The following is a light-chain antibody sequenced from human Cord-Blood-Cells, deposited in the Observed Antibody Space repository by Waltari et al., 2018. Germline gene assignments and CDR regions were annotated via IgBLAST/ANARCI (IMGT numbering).Light chain of an antibody. CDR3: QQYNSYPYT. CDR1: QSISSW. CDR2: KAS. J-gene: IGKJ2*01. V-gene: IGKV1-5*03. Sequence: DIQMTQSPSTLSASVGDRVTITCRASQSISSWLAWYQQKPGKAPKLLIYKASSLESGVPSRFSGSGSGTEFTLTTSSLQPDDFATYYCQQYNSYPYTFGQGTKLGIK.